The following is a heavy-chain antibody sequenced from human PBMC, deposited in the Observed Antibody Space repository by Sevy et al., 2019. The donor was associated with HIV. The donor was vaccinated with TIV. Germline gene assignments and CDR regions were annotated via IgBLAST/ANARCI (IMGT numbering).Heavy chain of an antibody. Sequence: GESLKISCAASGFTFSSYWMHWVRQAPGKGLVWVSRINSDGSSTSYADSVKGRFTISRDNAKNTLYLQMNSLRAEDTAVYYCASFNYYYGMDVWGQWTTVTVSS. CDR2: INSDGSST. J-gene: IGHJ6*02. CDR3: ASFNYYYGMDV. CDR1: GFTFSSYW. V-gene: IGHV3-74*01.